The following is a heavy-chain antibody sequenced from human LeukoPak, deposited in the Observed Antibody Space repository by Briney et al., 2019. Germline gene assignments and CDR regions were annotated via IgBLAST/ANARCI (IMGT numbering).Heavy chain of an antibody. CDR1: SGSISSSNYY. J-gene: IGHJ4*02. CDR2: IYYSGST. Sequence: SETLSLTCIVSSGSISSSNYYWGWIRRPPGKGLEWIGSIYYSGSTYYNPSLKSRVTISIDTSKKNFSLNLSSVTAADTAVYYCARINGWSGAQYYFDSWGQGTLVTVSS. CDR3: ARINGWSGAQYYFDS. D-gene: IGHD6-19*01. V-gene: IGHV4-39*07.